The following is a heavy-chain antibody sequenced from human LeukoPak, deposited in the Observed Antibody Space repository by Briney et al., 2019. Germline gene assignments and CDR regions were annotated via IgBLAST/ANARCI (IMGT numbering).Heavy chain of an antibody. D-gene: IGHD3-16*01. J-gene: IGHJ4*02. CDR1: GYTFTGYY. CDR3: ARVNDYGSGSSPFDY. V-gene: IGHV1-46*01. Sequence: ASVKVSCKASGYTFTGYYMHWVRQAPGQGLEWMGIINPSSGSTSYAQKFQGRVTMTRDTSTSTVYMELSSLRSEDTAVYYCARVNDYGSGSSPFDYWGQGTLVIVSS. CDR2: INPSSGST.